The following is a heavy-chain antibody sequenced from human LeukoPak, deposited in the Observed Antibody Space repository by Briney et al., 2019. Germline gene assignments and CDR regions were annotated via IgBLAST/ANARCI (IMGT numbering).Heavy chain of an antibody. Sequence: PSETLSLTCTVSGDSINNYYWNWIRQPPGKGLEWIGYIFYSGSTNYNPSLKSRVTMSVDTSKNQFSLKLSSVTAADTAVYYCARDLRIGSGTYYSNYFDYWGQGTLVTVSS. CDR2: IFYSGST. CDR1: GDSINNYY. J-gene: IGHJ4*02. CDR3: ARDLRIGSGTYYSNYFDY. D-gene: IGHD3-10*01. V-gene: IGHV4-59*12.